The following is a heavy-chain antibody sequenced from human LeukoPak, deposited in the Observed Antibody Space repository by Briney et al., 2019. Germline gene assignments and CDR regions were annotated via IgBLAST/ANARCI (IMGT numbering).Heavy chain of an antibody. Sequence: GSSVNVSCKASGYNFTSFGITWVRRAPGQGLGWMGWISPYNGNTRYAQKLQGRVAMTTDTSTTTAYMELRGLRFNDTAVYYCARAGSGSGWYFDYWGQGTLVTVSS. V-gene: IGHV1-18*01. CDR2: ISPYNGNT. CDR3: ARAGSGSGWYFDY. D-gene: IGHD6-19*01. J-gene: IGHJ4*02. CDR1: GYNFTSFG.